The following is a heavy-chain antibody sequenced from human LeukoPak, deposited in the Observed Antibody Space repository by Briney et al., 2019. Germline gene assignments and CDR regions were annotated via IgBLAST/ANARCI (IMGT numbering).Heavy chain of an antibody. CDR2: IDVFNGNR. J-gene: IGHJ4*02. CDR1: GYTFSRYG. CDR3: GRDWDWHVQF. D-gene: IGHD1-26*01. V-gene: IGHV1-18*01. Sequence: ASVKVSCKTSGYTFSRYGFSWVRQAPGQGLEWIGWIDVFNGNRNYAKSVQGRITLTADTSTNTTYMELRSLTSDDTAVYFCGRDWDWHVQFWGQGTLITASS.